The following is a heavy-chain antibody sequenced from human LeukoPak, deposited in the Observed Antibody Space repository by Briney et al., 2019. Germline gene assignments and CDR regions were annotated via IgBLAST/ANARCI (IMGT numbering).Heavy chain of an antibody. CDR2: IHYTGTT. Sequence: SETLSLTCTVSGASISSYYWSWIRQPPGKGLEWIGYIHYTGTTNYNPSLKSRVTISVDTSKSQFSLKLNSVTAADTAVYYCARGTTQLNYYYYYMDVWGKGTTVTISS. CDR1: GASISSYY. J-gene: IGHJ6*03. D-gene: IGHD1-1*01. V-gene: IGHV4-59*01. CDR3: ARGTTQLNYYYYYMDV.